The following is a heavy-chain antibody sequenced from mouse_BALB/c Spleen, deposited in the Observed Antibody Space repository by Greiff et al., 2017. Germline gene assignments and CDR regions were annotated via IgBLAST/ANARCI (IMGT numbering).Heavy chain of an antibody. V-gene: IGHV2-9*02. CDR2: IWAGGST. J-gene: IGHJ4*01. CDR1: GFSLTSYG. Sequence: QVQLKESGPGLVAPSQSLSITCTVSGFSLTSYGVHWVRQPPGKGLEWLGVIWAGGSTNYNSALMSRLSISKDNSKSQVFLKMNSLQTDDTAMYYCARDRGYGGGGYAMDYWGQGTSVTVSS. CDR3: ARDRGYGGGGYAMDY. D-gene: IGHD1-2*01.